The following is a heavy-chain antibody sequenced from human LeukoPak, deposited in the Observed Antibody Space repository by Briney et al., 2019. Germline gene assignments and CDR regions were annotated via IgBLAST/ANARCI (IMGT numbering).Heavy chain of an antibody. V-gene: IGHV3-74*01. CDR2: INCDGSST. CDR3: TRISYYYDSSGYYHPS. CDR1: GFTFSSYW. D-gene: IGHD3-22*01. J-gene: IGHJ5*02. Sequence: PGGSLRLSCAASGFTFSSYWMHWVRQAPGKGLVWVSRINCDGSSTSYADSVKGRFTISRDNAKNTLYLQMNSLRAEDTAVYYCTRISYYYDSSGYYHPSWGQGTLVTVSS.